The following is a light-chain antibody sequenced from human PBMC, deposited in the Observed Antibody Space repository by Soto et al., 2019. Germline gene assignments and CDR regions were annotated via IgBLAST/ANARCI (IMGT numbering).Light chain of an antibody. CDR2: DVT. CDR3: CSYAGSYTWV. J-gene: IGLJ3*02. V-gene: IGLV2-11*01. CDR1: SSDVGGYNF. Sequence: QSALTQPRSVSGSPGQSVTISCTGTSSDVGGYNFVSWYQQHPGKAPKLMIYDVTKRPSGVPDRFSGSKSGITASLTIAGLQAEDEAEYYCCSYAGSYTWVFGGGTKLTVL.